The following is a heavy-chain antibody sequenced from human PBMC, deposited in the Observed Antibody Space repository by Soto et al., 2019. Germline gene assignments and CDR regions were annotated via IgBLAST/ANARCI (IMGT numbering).Heavy chain of an antibody. CDR3: AKYQYNWNAQLYPLFDY. V-gene: IGHV3-30*18. J-gene: IGHJ4*02. CDR2: ISYDGSNK. D-gene: IGHD1-20*01. CDR1: GFTFSSYG. Sequence: GGSLRLSCAASGFTFSSYGMHWVRQAPGKGLEWVAVISYDGSNKYYADSVKGRFTISRDNSKNTLYLQMNSLRAEDTAVYYCAKYQYNWNAQLYPLFDYWGQGTLVTVSS.